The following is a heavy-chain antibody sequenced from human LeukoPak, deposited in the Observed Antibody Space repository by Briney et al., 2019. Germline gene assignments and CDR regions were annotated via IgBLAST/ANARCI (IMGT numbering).Heavy chain of an antibody. D-gene: IGHD5-18*01. CDR1: GFTFSNYG. CDR3: AKTRGYSYGYDFDWYFDL. Sequence: GGSLRLSCAASGFTFSNYGMHWVRQAPGKGLEWVAVISYDGSNKYYADSVKGRFTISRDNSKNTLYLQMNSLRAEDTAVYYCAKTRGYSYGYDFDWYFDLWGRGTLVTVSS. J-gene: IGHJ2*01. V-gene: IGHV3-30*18. CDR2: ISYDGSNK.